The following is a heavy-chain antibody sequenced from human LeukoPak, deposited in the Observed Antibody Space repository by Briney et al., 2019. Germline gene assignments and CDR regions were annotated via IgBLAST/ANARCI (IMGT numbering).Heavy chain of an antibody. D-gene: IGHD6-19*01. CDR1: GGSFSGYY. V-gene: IGHV4-34*01. CDR3: ARHHVGWYGFDY. J-gene: IGHJ4*02. Sequence: SETLSLTCAVYGGSFSGYYWSWIRQPPGKGLERIGEINHSGSTNYNPSLKSRVTISVDTSKNQFSLKLSSVTAADTAVYYCARHHVGWYGFDYWGQGTLVTVSS. CDR2: INHSGST.